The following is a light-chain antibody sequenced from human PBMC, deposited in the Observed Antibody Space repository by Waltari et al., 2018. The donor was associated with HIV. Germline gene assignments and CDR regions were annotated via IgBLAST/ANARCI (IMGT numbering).Light chain of an antibody. CDR3: AAWDDSLSVVV. Sequence: QSVLTQPPSASGTPGQRVTISCSGRSSNIGSNYIYWYQQLPGTAPQLLIYRNNQRPSGVPDRFSGSKSGTSASLAISGLRSEDESDYYCAAWDDSLSVVVFGGGTKLTVL. V-gene: IGLV1-47*01. CDR2: RNN. J-gene: IGLJ2*01. CDR1: SSNIGSNY.